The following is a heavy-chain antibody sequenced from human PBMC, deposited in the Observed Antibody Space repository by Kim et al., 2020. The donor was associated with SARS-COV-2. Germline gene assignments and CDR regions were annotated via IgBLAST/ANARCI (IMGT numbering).Heavy chain of an antibody. CDR3: LRDAPAGRLNPDY. J-gene: IGHJ4*02. CDR1: GYTFTSYA. CDR2: ISTHNGNT. Sequence: ASVKVSCKPSGYTFTSYAISWVRQAPGQGLEWMGWISTHNGNTNYEQKLQGRVSMTTDTSTNTAYMELRSLRSDDTAVYFCLRDAPAGRLNPDYWGQGTL. D-gene: IGHD6-6*01. V-gene: IGHV1-18*01.